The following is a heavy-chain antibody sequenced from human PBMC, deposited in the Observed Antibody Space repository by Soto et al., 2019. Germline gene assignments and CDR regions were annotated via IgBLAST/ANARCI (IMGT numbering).Heavy chain of an antibody. CDR2: IIPILGIA. J-gene: IGHJ4*02. CDR1: GGTFSSYT. CDR3: ASRSRGGYDSNLDY. D-gene: IGHD5-12*01. Sequence: ASVKVSCKASGGTFSSYTISWVRQAPGQGLEWMGRIIPILGIANYAQKFQGRVTITADKSTSTAYMELSSLRSEDTAVYYCASRSRGGYDSNLDYWGQGTPVTVSA. V-gene: IGHV1-69*02.